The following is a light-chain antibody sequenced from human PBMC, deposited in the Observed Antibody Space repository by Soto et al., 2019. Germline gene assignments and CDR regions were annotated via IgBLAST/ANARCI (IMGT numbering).Light chain of an antibody. CDR2: GAS. V-gene: IGKV3-20*01. CDR3: QQFAGS. Sequence: EIPLTQSPGTLSLSPGERATLSCRASQSVSPSSLAWYQQRPGQSPRLLIYGASSRATGIPDRFSGRGSGTDFTLIISRLEPEDFAVYYCQQFAGSFGGGTKVDI. J-gene: IGKJ4*02. CDR1: QSVSPSS.